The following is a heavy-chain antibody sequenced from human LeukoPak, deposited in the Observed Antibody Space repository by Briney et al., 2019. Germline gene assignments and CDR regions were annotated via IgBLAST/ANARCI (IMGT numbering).Heavy chain of an antibody. Sequence: GGSLRLSCAASGFTFSSYGMHWVRQAPGKGLEWVAVISYDGSNKYYADSVKGRFTISRDNSKNTLYLQMNSLRAEDTAVYYCAKEGYCSGGSCYEASFDYWGQGTLVTVSS. V-gene: IGHV3-30*18. CDR3: AKEGYCSGGSCYEASFDY. D-gene: IGHD2-15*01. CDR2: ISYDGSNK. J-gene: IGHJ4*02. CDR1: GFTFSSYG.